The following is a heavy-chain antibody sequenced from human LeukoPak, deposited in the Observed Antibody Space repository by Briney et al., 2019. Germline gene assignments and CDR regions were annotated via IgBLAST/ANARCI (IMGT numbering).Heavy chain of an antibody. Sequence: PSETLSLTCTVSGGSISSSSFFWAWIRQPPGNGLEWIGTVSYSGTTYYSPSLKSRVTISVDTSKNQFSLRLTSVTAADTALYYCAKLTCSSTFCPLDYWGQGTLVTVSS. CDR3: AKLTCSSTFCPLDY. D-gene: IGHD2-2*01. V-gene: IGHV4-39*01. J-gene: IGHJ4*02. CDR1: GGSISSSSFF. CDR2: VSYSGTT.